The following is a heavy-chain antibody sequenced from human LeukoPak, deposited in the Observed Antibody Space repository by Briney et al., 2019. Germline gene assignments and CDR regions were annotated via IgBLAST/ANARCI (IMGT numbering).Heavy chain of an antibody. CDR3: ARDRVVVVAYYYDYYMDV. J-gene: IGHJ6*03. CDR2: IKEDGSEK. Sequence: GGSLRLSCAASGFTFGSYWMTWVRQAPGKGLEWVANIKEDGSEKYYVDSVKGRFTISRDNAKNSLYLQMNALRAEDTAVYYCARDRVVVVAYYYDYYMDVWGKGTTVTVSS. CDR1: GFTFGSYW. V-gene: IGHV3-7*01. D-gene: IGHD2-15*01.